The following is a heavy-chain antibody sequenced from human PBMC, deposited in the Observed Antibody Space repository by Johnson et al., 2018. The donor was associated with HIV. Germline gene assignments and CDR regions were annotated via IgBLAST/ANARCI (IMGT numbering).Heavy chain of an antibody. CDR1: GFTFSSYG. J-gene: IGHJ3*02. CDR2: ISYDGSTK. V-gene: IGHV3-30*18. Sequence: QEKLVESGGGVVQPGRSLRLSCAASGFTFSSYGMHWVRQAPGKGLEWVAVISYDGSTKYYADSVKGRFTISRDNSKNTLYLQMNSLRAEDTAVYYCAKDRAFDIWGQGTMVTVSS. CDR3: AKDRAFDI.